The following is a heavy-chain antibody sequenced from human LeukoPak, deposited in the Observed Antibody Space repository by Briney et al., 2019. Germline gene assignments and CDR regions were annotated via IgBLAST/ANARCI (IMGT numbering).Heavy chain of an antibody. CDR3: ARLSGYDAVPFDY. CDR2: IYYSGST. CDR1: GGSISSYY. J-gene: IGHJ4*02. Sequence: SQTLSLTCTVSGGSISSYYWSWIRQPPGKGLEWIGYIYYSGSTNYNPSLKSRVTISVDTSKNQFSLKLSSVTAADTAVYYCARLSGYDAVPFDYWGQGTLVTVSS. D-gene: IGHD5-12*01. V-gene: IGHV4-59*01.